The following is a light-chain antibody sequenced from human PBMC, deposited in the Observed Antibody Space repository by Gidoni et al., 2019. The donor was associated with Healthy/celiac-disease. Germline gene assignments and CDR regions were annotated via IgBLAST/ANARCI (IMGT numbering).Light chain of an antibody. V-gene: IGKV3-11*01. J-gene: IGKJ3*01. CDR3: QQRSNWPPEFT. CDR2: DAS. Sequence: EIVLTQSPATLSLSPGERATLPCRASQRVSSYLAWYQQKPGQAPRLLIYDASNRATGIPARFSGSGSGTDFTLTISSLEPEDFAVYYCQQRSNWPPEFTFGPGTKVDIK. CDR1: QRVSSY.